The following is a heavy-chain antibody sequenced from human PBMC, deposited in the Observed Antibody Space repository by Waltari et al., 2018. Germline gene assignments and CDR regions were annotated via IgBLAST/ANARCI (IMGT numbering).Heavy chain of an antibody. J-gene: IGHJ3*02. CDR3: VRSIAVVGRVGFEI. CDR2: IDPSGGRT. CDR1: GGTFSDYF. V-gene: IGHV1-46*01. Sequence: QVQLVQSGAEVKKPGASVKVSCTASGGTFSDYFLHWVRQAPGQGLEWVGVIDPSGGRTSYAQKFQGRVTMTGDTSTRNVYMDLSSLTSEDTAVYYCVRSIAVVGRVGFEIWGPGTMVTVSS. D-gene: IGHD6-13*01.